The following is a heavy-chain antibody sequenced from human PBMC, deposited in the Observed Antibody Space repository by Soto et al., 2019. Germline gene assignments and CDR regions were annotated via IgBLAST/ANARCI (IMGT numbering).Heavy chain of an antibody. D-gene: IGHD3-22*01. Sequence: ASVKVSCKASGYTFTGYYMHWVRQAPGQGLEWMGWINPNSGGTNYAQKFQGRVTMTRDTSISTAYMELSRLRSDDTAVYYCARDYYDSRGPTPYWGQGTLVTVSS. CDR2: INPNSGGT. V-gene: IGHV1-2*02. CDR1: GYTFTGYY. J-gene: IGHJ4*02. CDR3: ARDYYDSRGPTPY.